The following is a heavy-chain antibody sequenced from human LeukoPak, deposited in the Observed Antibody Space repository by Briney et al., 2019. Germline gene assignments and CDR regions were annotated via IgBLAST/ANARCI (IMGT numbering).Heavy chain of an antibody. V-gene: IGHV1-69*06. CDR1: GGTFSSYA. CDR3: ARGSGGADYYYYYMDV. Sequence: SVKVSCKASGGTFSSYAISWVRQAPGQGLEWMGGISPYFGTANYAQKLQGRVTITADKSTSTAYMELSSLRSEDTAVYYCARGSGGADYYYYYMDVWGKGTTVTVSS. D-gene: IGHD1-26*01. CDR2: ISPYFGTA. J-gene: IGHJ6*03.